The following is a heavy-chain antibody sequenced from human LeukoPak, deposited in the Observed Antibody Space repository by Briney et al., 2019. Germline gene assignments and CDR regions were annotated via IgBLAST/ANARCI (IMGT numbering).Heavy chain of an antibody. CDR3: ARGGHGDLWWFDP. CDR2: IVVGSGNT. J-gene: IGHJ5*02. CDR1: GFTFTSSA. V-gene: IGHV1-58*02. D-gene: IGHD4-17*01. Sequence: VASVKVSCKASGFTFTSSAMQWVRQARGQRLEWIGWIVVGSGNTNYAQKFQERVTITRDMSTSTAYMELSSLRSEDTAVYYCARGGHGDLWWFDPWGQGTLVTVSS.